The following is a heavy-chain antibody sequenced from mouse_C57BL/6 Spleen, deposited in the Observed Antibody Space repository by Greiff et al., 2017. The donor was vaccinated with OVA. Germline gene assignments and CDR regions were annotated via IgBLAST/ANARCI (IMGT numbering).Heavy chain of an antibody. CDR1: GYTFTSYW. D-gene: IGHD1-1*01. Sequence: VQLQQSGAELAKPWASVKLSCKASGYTFTSYWMHWVKQRPGQGLEWIGYINPSSGYTKYTQKFKDKATLTADKSSSTAYMQLSRLTYEGSAVYYCARGDYGSGDDYWGQGTTLTVSS. V-gene: IGHV1-7*01. J-gene: IGHJ2*01. CDR3: ARGDYGSGDDY. CDR2: INPSSGYT.